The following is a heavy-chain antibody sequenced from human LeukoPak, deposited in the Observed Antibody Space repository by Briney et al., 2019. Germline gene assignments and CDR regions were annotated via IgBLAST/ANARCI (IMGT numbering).Heavy chain of an antibody. Sequence: GASVKVSCTASGYTFTSYDINWVRQATGQGLEWMGWMNPNSGNTGYAQKFQGRVTMTRNTSISTAYMELSSLRSEDTAVYYCARVAAAAGMAIDYWGQGTLVTVSS. D-gene: IGHD6-13*01. CDR2: MNPNSGNT. V-gene: IGHV1-8*01. CDR3: ARVAAAAGMAIDY. CDR1: GYTFTSYD. J-gene: IGHJ4*02.